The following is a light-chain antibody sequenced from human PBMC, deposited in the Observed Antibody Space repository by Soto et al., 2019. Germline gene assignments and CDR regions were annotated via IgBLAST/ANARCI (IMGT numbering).Light chain of an antibody. Sequence: EVMMTQFPATVSVTAGEIVSLSCGASQSVRTNLAWYQQSPGQAPRLLMHYASTRASGVPARFSGSGSGTKLTLAIDSLQAEDFAIYYCQPYAYWPETFGDGTKVEIQ. CDR1: QSVRTN. V-gene: IGKV3-15*01. CDR3: QPYAYWPET. CDR2: YAS. J-gene: IGKJ1*01.